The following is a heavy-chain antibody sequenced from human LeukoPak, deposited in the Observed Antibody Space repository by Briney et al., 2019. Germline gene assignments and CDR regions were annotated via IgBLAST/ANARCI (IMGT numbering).Heavy chain of an antibody. D-gene: IGHD5-12*01. CDR3: AKGYSGYDLHFDY. V-gene: IGHV3-23*01. J-gene: IGHJ4*02. CDR1: GFTFSSYA. CDR2: ISGSGGST. Sequence: GGSLRLSCAASGFTFSSYAMSWVRQAPGKGLEWVSAISGSGGSTYYADSVKGRFAISRDNSKNTLYLQMNSLRAEDTAVYYCAKGYSGYDLHFDYWGQGTLVTVSS.